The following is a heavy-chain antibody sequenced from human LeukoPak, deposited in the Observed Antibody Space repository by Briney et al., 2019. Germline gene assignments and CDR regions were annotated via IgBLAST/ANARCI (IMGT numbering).Heavy chain of an antibody. CDR3: ARLIPSYCHFDC. D-gene: IGHD2-2*02. Sequence: GGSLRLSCAASGFTFSSYAMTWVRQAPGKGLDWVSGISNSGFTTYYADSVKGRFTISRDNSKSTLFLQVNSLSPEDTAVYYCARLIPSYCHFDCWGQGTLVTVSS. CDR2: ISNSGFTT. V-gene: IGHV3-23*01. CDR1: GFTFSSYA. J-gene: IGHJ4*02.